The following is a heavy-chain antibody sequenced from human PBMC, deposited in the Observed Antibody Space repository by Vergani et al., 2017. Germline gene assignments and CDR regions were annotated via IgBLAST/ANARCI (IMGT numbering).Heavy chain of an antibody. CDR1: GYSFTSYW. J-gene: IGHJ3*02. D-gene: IGHD3-10*01. CDR3: AGGGYYGSGSYYKDAFDI. CDR2: IDPSDSYT. Sequence: EVQLVESGGGLIQPGGSLRISCKGSGYSFTSYWISWVRQMPGKGLEWMGRIDPSDSYTNYSPSFQCHVTISSDKSISTAYLQWSSLKASDTAMYYCAGGGYYGSGSYYKDAFDIWGQGTMVTVSS. V-gene: IGHV5-10-1*01.